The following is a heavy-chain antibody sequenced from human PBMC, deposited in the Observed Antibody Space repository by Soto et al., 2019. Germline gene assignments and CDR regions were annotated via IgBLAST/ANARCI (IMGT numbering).Heavy chain of an antibody. V-gene: IGHV3-23*01. D-gene: IGHD3-3*01. CDR2: ISGNGGTT. CDR3: AKGKSHTLFGVDTLFDY. Sequence: GGSLRLSCAASGFTFNSYAMSWVRQAQGKGLEWVSLISGNGGTTNYADSVKGRFTISRDNSKKKLFLQMDSLRAEDTAVYYCAKGKSHTLFGVDTLFDYWGQGTLVTVSS. J-gene: IGHJ4*02. CDR1: GFTFNSYA.